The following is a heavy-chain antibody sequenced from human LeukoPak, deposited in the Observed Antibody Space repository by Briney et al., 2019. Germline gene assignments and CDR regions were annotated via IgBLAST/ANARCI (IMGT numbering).Heavy chain of an antibody. J-gene: IGHJ4*02. Sequence: PGGSLRLSCAASGFTFSSYAMSWVRQAPGKGLEWVSVISGSGGITYYADSVKGRFTISRDNSKNTLYLQMNSLRAEDTAVYYCAKEQRSRPRSGAIDYWGQGTLVTVSS. CDR3: AKEQRSRPRSGAIDY. CDR1: GFTFSSYA. CDR2: ISGSGGIT. V-gene: IGHV3-23*01. D-gene: IGHD3-10*01.